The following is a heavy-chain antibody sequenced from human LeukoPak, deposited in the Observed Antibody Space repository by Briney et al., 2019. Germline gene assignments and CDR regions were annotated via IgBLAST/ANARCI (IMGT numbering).Heavy chain of an antibody. D-gene: IGHD3-10*01. Sequence: PGGPLRLSCAASGFTFSSYAMSWVRQAPGKGLEWVSAISGSGGSTYYADSVKGRFTISRDNSKNTLYLQMNSLRAEDTAVYYCAKHLNYYGSGSALDYWGQGTLVTVSS. CDR1: GFTFSSYA. CDR3: AKHLNYYGSGSALDY. V-gene: IGHV3-23*01. J-gene: IGHJ4*02. CDR2: ISGSGGST.